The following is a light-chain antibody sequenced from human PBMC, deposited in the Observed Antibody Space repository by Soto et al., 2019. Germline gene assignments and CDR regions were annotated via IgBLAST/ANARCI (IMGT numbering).Light chain of an antibody. J-gene: IGKJ1*01. V-gene: IGKV1-5*03. CDR1: QSISTW. Sequence: DIQMTQSPSPLSASVGDRVTITCRASQSISTWLAWYQQKPGKAPKLVIYKASSLESGVPPRFSGSGSGTEFTLTISSLQPDDFATYYCQQYNSYSRTFGQGTKVAIK. CDR2: KAS. CDR3: QQYNSYSRT.